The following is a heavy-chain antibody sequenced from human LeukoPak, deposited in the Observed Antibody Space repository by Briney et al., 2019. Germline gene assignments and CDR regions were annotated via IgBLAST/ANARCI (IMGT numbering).Heavy chain of an antibody. CDR3: ARDQLSGVYYYGMDV. CDR1: GFTFSNYW. Sequence: GGSLRLSCAASGFTFSNYWMTWVRQVPGKGLEWVANIKQDGSENYYVDSVKGRFTISRDNAKNSLYLQMNSLRAEDTAVYYCARDQLSGVYYYGMDVWGQGTTVTVSS. J-gene: IGHJ6*02. V-gene: IGHV3-7*05. D-gene: IGHD3-16*02. CDR2: IKQDGSEN.